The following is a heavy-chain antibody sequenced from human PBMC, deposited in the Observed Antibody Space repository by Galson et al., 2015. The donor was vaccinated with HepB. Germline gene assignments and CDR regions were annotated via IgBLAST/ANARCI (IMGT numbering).Heavy chain of an antibody. D-gene: IGHD3-22*01. CDR1: GFTFSSYA. CDR2: ISGSGGSK. J-gene: IGHJ4*02. Sequence: LRLSCAASGFTFSSYAMSWVGQAPGKGLEWVSTISGSGGSKYYADSVKGRFTISRDNSKNTLFLQMNSLRAEDTAVYYCAKKRGGSYDSSGYPIPFDYWGQGTLVTVSS. CDR3: AKKRGGSYDSSGYPIPFDY. V-gene: IGHV3-23*01.